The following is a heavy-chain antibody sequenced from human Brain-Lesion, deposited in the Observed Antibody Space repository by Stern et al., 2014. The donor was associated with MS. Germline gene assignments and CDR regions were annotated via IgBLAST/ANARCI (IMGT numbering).Heavy chain of an antibody. CDR2: ISWNSGTS. D-gene: IGHD1-14*01. J-gene: IGHJ4*02. V-gene: IGHV3-9*01. Sequence: GGDLVQPGRSLRLSCAAFGFTFDDYAMHWVRQAPGKGLEWVAGISWNSGTSGYADSVKGRFTTSRDNAYSSLYLQMNSLRPEDTALYYCARDITGSSAYFAYWGQGTLVTVSS. CDR1: GFTFDDYA. CDR3: ARDITGSSAYFAY.